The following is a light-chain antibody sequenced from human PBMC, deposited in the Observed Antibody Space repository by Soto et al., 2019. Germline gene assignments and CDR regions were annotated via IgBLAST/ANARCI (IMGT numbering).Light chain of an antibody. CDR1: SSNIGAGYD. Sequence: QSALTQPPSVSGAPGQRVTISCTGSSSNIGAGYDVHWYQQLPNTAPKLLIYANTNRPSGVPDRFSGSKSGTSASLAITGLQAEDEADYYCLSYDSSLTVGVFGGGTKLTVL. CDR2: ANT. J-gene: IGLJ3*02. V-gene: IGLV1-40*01. CDR3: LSYDSSLTVGV.